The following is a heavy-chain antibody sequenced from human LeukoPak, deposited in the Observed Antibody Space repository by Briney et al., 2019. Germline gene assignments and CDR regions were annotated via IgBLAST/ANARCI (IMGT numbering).Heavy chain of an antibody. V-gene: IGHV3-9*01. J-gene: IGHJ4*02. CDR3: ARGAWTAYYFDY. CDR2: ISWNSGSI. Sequence: GGSLRLSCAASGFTFDDYAMHWVRQAPGKGLEWVSGISWNSGSIGYADSVKGRFTISRDNAKNTVYLQMNSLGAEDSAIYYCARGAWTAYYFDYWGQGTLVTVSS. D-gene: IGHD3/OR15-3a*01. CDR1: GFTFDDYA.